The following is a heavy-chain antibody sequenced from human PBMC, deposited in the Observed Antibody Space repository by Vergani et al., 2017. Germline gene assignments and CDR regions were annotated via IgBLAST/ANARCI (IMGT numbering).Heavy chain of an antibody. CDR1: GGSINSHNYY. CDR2: IHTSGST. J-gene: IGHJ6*03. CDR3: ARASLRALVGYYYYMDV. V-gene: IGHV4-61*02. Sequence: QVQLQESGPGLVKPSQTLSLTCTVSGGSINSHNYYWSWIRQPAGKGLEWIGRIHTSGSTNYNPPLKSRVTMSEDTSKNQFSLNLTSVIAADTDVYFCARASLRALVGYYYYMDVWGKGKTVVVSS. D-gene: IGHD3-16*02.